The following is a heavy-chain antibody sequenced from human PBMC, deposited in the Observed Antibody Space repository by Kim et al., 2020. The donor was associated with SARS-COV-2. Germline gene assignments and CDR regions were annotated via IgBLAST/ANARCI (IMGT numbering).Heavy chain of an antibody. CDR3: ARDESDSVFGFSGNY. CDR2: ISSSGSFT. J-gene: IGHJ4*02. D-gene: IGHD5-12*01. Sequence: GGSLRLSCAASGFPFSSYTMNWVRQAPGKGLEWVASISSSGSFTYYADSLRGRFTISRDNAKGSLHLQMSSLKAEDTAVYYCARDESDSVFGFSGNYWGRGTLVTVSS. V-gene: IGHV3-21*01. CDR1: GFPFSSYT.